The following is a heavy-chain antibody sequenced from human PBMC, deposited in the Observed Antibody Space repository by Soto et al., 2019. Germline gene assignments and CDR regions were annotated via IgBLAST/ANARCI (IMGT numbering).Heavy chain of an antibody. CDR2: ISGSGGST. CDR1: RFTFSSYA. CDR3: AKGSGSTVTTYWYFDL. J-gene: IGHJ2*01. D-gene: IGHD4-17*01. V-gene: IGHV3-23*01. Sequence: EVQLLESGGGLVQPGGSLRLSCAASRFTFSSYAMSWVRQAPGKGLEWVSAISGSGGSTYYADSVKGRFTISRDNSKNTLYLQMNSLRAEDTAVYYCAKGSGSTVTTYWYFDLWGRGTLVTVSS.